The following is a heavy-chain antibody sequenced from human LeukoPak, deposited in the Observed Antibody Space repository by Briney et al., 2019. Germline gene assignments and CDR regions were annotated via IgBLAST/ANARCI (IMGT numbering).Heavy chain of an antibody. CDR3: ARDGIAAAEPGADY. D-gene: IGHD6-13*01. CDR1: GYTFTGYY. Sequence: ASVKVSCKASGYTFTGYYMHWVRQAPGQGLEWMAWINPNSGGTNYAQKFQGRVTMTRDTSISTAYMELSRLRSDDTAVYYCARDGIAAAEPGADYWGQGTLVTVSS. J-gene: IGHJ4*02. CDR2: INPNSGGT. V-gene: IGHV1-2*02.